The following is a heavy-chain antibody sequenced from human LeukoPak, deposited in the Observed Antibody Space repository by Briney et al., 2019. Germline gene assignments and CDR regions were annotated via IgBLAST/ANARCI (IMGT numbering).Heavy chain of an antibody. D-gene: IGHD3-16*01. CDR3: ARLFGGVTSFDY. CDR2: INPDGSAE. Sequence: GGSLRLSCAASGFSISNYWMSWVRQGPGKGLEWVASINPDGSAERYVDSVKDRFTISRNNAKNSMYLQMNSLSAEDTALFYCARLFGGVTSFDYWGQGTLVTVSS. J-gene: IGHJ4*02. CDR1: GFSISNYW. V-gene: IGHV3-7*01.